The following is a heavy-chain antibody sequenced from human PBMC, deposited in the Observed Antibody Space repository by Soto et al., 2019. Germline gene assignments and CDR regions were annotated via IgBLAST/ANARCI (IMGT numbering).Heavy chain of an antibody. CDR2: ISYSGST. CDR1: GGSIRSGGYY. D-gene: IGHD6-13*01. V-gene: IGHV4-31*03. Sequence: QVQLQESGPGLVKPSQTLSLTCTVSGGSIRSGGYYWSWIRQHPGKGLEWIGYISYSGSTYYNPSLKSRVTISVDTSKNQFSLKLSSVTAADTAVSYCAREGAGPKGSSSWPDDAFDIWGQGTMVTVSS. CDR3: AREGAGPKGSSSWPDDAFDI. J-gene: IGHJ3*02.